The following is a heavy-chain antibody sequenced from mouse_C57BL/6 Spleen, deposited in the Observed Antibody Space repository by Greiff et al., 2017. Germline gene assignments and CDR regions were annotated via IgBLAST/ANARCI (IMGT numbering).Heavy chain of an antibody. J-gene: IGHJ2*01. CDR3: ARWVYYGSTLDY. D-gene: IGHD1-1*01. Sequence: QVQLQQPGTELVKPGASVKLSCKASGYTFTSYWMPWVKQRPGQGLEWIGNINPSNGGTNYNEKFKSKATLTVDKSSSTAYMQLSSLTSEDSAVYDCARWVYYGSTLDYWGQGTTLTVSS. CDR2: INPSNGGT. V-gene: IGHV1-53*01. CDR1: GYTFTSYW.